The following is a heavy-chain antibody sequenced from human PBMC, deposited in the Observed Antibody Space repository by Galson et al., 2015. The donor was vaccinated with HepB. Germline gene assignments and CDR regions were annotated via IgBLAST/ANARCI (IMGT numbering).Heavy chain of an antibody. V-gene: IGHV3-21*01. Sequence: LRLSCAASGFTFSSYSMNWVRQAPGKGLEWVSSISSSSSYIYYADSVKGRFTISRDNAKNSLYLQMNSLRAEDTAVYYCARGRDGYNPRRYYYYGMDVWGQGTTVTVSS. CDR2: ISSSSSYI. CDR1: GFTFSSYS. CDR3: ARGRDGYNPRRYYYYGMDV. D-gene: IGHD5-24*01. J-gene: IGHJ6*02.